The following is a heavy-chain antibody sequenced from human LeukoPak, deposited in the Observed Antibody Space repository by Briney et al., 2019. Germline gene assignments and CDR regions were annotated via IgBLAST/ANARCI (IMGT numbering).Heavy chain of an antibody. D-gene: IGHD3-22*01. CDR3: ARLREEYYYDSSGYSFYFDL. Sequence: SETLSLTCTVSGGSVSRSPYYWGWIRQPPGKGLEWIGNIYYSGSTYYNPSLKSRVTISVDTSKNQFSLKVTSVTAADTAVYYCARLREEYYYDSSGYSFYFDLWGRGTLVTVSS. J-gene: IGHJ2*01. CDR1: GGSVSRSPYY. V-gene: IGHV4-39*07. CDR2: IYYSGST.